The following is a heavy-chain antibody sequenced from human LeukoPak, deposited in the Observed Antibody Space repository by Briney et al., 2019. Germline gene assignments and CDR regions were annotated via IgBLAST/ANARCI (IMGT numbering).Heavy chain of an antibody. D-gene: IGHD3-10*01. Sequence: GGSLRLSCVASGFTFSNHWMSWVRQGPGKGPVWVSRMKTDGTRIEYADSVKGRFTISRDNAKNTLFLQMSSLRVEDTAVYYCARGADHGGSYYPDWGQGTRVTVSS. CDR1: GFTFSNHW. CDR2: MKTDGTRI. CDR3: ARGADHGGSYYPD. J-gene: IGHJ4*02. V-gene: IGHV3-74*01.